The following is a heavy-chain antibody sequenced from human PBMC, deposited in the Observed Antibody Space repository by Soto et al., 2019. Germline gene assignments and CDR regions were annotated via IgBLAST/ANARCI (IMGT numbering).Heavy chain of an antibody. D-gene: IGHD6-13*01. CDR2: MYYTGST. Sequence: SETLSLTCAVYGGSFSNYYWSWIRQTPGKGLEWIGYMYYTGSTSYSPSLKSRVTTSVDTSKSQFSLKLSSVTAADTAVCYCARTKVAAGNYYYYMDVWGKGTTVTVSS. CDR1: GGSFSNYY. J-gene: IGHJ6*03. CDR3: ARTKVAAGNYYYYMDV. V-gene: IGHV4-59*08.